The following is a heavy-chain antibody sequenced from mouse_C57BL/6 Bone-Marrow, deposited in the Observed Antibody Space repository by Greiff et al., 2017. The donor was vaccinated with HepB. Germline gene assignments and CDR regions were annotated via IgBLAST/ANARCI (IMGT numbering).Heavy chain of an antibody. Sequence: VQLQQPGTELVKPGASVKLSCKASGYTFTSYWMHWVKQRPGQGLEWIGNINPSNGGTNYNEKFKSKATLTVDKSSSTAYMQLSSLTSEDSAVYYCARGSYYYGSSWGYAMDYWGQGTSVTVSS. CDR1: GYTFTSYW. J-gene: IGHJ4*01. V-gene: IGHV1-53*01. CDR2: INPSNGGT. CDR3: ARGSYYYGSSWGYAMDY. D-gene: IGHD1-1*01.